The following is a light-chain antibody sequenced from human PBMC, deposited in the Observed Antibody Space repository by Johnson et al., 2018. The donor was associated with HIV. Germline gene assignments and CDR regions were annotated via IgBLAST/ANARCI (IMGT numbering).Light chain of an antibody. Sequence: QSALTQPPSVSAAPGQKVTVSCSGSSSNIGNNYVSWYQQLPGTAPKLLIYDNNKRPSGIPDRFSGSKSGTSASLAISGLQAEDEGDFYCAAWDDSLNSYVFGAGTKVTIL. J-gene: IGLJ1*01. CDR3: AAWDDSLNSYV. V-gene: IGLV1-51*01. CDR1: SSNIGNNY. CDR2: DNN.